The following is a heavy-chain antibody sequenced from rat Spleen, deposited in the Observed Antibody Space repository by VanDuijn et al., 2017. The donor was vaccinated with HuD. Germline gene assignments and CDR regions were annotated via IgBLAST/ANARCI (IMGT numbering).Heavy chain of an antibody. CDR3: ARSVFDY. V-gene: IGHV5-22*01. J-gene: IGHJ2*01. CDR2: ISDEGSST. Sequence: EVQLVESEGGLVQPGRSLTLSCAASGFTFSDSYMAWVRQAPTKGLELVASISDEGSSTYYRASVKGRFTISRDNAKSPLYLQMDSLRSEDTATYYCARSVFDYWGQGVMVTVSS. CDR1: GFTFSDSY.